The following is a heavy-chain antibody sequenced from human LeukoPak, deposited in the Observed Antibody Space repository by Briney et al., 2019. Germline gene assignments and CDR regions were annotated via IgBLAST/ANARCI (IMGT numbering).Heavy chain of an antibody. D-gene: IGHD2-15*01. CDR1: GGSISSGGYY. V-gene: IGHV4-31*03. CDR2: IYYSGST. Sequence: SQTLSLTCTVSGGSISSGGYYWSWVRQHPGRGLEWLGYIYYSGSTYYNTSLKRRVTISVDTSKNQFSLKLSSVTAADTAVYYCASRSSVVAAIHWGQGTLVTVSS. CDR3: ASRSSVVAAIH. J-gene: IGHJ4*02.